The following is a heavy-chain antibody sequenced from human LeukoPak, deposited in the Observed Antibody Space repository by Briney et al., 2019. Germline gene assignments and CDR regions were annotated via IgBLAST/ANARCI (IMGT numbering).Heavy chain of an antibody. Sequence: KVSCKGSGYSFTSYWIGWVRQMPGKGLEWMGIIYPGDSDTRYSPSFQGQVTISADKSISTAYLQWSSLKASDTAMYYCARRIGTTSIWFDPWGQGTLVTVSS. J-gene: IGHJ5*02. CDR1: GYSFTSYW. CDR3: ARRIGTTSIWFDP. V-gene: IGHV5-51*01. CDR2: IYPGDSDT. D-gene: IGHD1-1*01.